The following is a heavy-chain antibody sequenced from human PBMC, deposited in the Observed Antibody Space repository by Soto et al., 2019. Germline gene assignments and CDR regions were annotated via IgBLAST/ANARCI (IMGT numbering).Heavy chain of an antibody. CDR2: MNPNSGNT. V-gene: IGHV1-8*01. CDR3: AFGSLTTMVRDFGADY. CDR1: GYTFTSYD. D-gene: IGHD3-10*01. J-gene: IGHJ4*02. Sequence: ASVKVSCKASGYTFTSYDINWVRQATGQGLEWMGWMNPNSGNTGYAQKFQGRVTMTRNTSISTAYMELSSLRSEDTAVYYCAFGSLTTMVRDFGADYWGQGTLVTVSS.